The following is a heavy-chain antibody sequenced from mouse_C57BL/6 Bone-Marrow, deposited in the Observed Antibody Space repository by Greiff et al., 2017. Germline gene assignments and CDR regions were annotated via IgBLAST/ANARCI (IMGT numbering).Heavy chain of an antibody. V-gene: IGHV7-3*01. CDR1: GFTFTDYY. D-gene: IGHD2-3*01. CDR2: IRNKANGYTT. CDR3: AIVDDGLFDY. J-gene: IGHJ2*01. Sequence: EVQLVESGGGLVQPGGSLSLSCAASGFTFTDYYMSWVRQPPGKALEWLGFIRNKANGYTTEYSASVKGRFTISRDTSQSILYLQMTALRAEDSATCYCAIVDDGLFDYWGQGTTLTVSS.